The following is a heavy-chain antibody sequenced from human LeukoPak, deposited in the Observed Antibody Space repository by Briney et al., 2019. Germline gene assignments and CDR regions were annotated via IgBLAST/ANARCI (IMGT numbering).Heavy chain of an antibody. CDR2: ISPSGGIT. CDR3: AKDDDWGRYKH. CDR1: GFSFSDYA. J-gene: IGHJ1*01. V-gene: IGHV3-23*01. Sequence: GGSLRLSCAASGFSFSDYAMSWVRQAPGKGLKWVSGISPSGGITYYTDSVKGRFTIFRDNSKNTQSLQMNSPRAEDTAVYYCAKDDDWGRYKHWGQGTLVTVPS. D-gene: IGHD3-16*01.